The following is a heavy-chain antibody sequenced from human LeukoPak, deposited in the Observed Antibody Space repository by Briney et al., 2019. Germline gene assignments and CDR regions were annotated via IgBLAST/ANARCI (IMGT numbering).Heavy chain of an antibody. CDR2: MSSSSSYI. V-gene: IGHV3-21*01. CDR1: GFTFSSYS. CDR3: ARLGTESDAFDI. J-gene: IGHJ3*02. Sequence: GGSLRLSCAASGFTFSSYSMNWVRQAPGKGLEWVSSMSSSSSYIYYADSVKGRFTISRDNAKNSLYLQMNSLRAEDTAVYYCARLGTESDAFDIWGQGTMVTVSS.